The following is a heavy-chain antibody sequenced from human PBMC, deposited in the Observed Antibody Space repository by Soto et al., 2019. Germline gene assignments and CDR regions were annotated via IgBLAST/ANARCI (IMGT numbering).Heavy chain of an antibody. Sequence: EVQLMESGGGSVQPGGSLRLSCAASGFTFRNYWMHWVRQAPGKGLVWVSRINEDGTSPAYADSVKGRFTISRDNAKNTVYLQMNSLRPDDTAVYYCANWPVGGWGRGTLVTVSS. D-gene: IGHD3-16*01. CDR1: GFTFRNYW. CDR3: ANWPVGG. V-gene: IGHV3-74*01. CDR2: INEDGTSP. J-gene: IGHJ4*02.